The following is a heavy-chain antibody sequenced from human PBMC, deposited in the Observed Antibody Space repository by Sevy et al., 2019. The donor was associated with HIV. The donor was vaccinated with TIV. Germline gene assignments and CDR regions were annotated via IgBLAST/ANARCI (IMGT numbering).Heavy chain of an antibody. Sequence: GGSLRLSCAASGFTFTYAWMSWVRQAPGKGLEWVGRIKSKADGGTTDYGAPVKGRFTISRDDSKNTLFLKMNSLKGEETAVYYCATDPIIVLMVTDGMDVWGQGTTVTVSS. CDR2: IKSKADGGTT. J-gene: IGHJ6*02. D-gene: IGHD3-22*01. CDR3: ATDPIIVLMVTDGMDV. CDR1: GFTFTYAW. V-gene: IGHV3-15*01.